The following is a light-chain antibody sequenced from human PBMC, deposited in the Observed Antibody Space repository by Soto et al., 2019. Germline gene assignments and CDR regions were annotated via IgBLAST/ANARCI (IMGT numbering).Light chain of an antibody. CDR3: QKYDHCPVT. V-gene: IGKV3-15*01. Sequence: EIVMTQSPATLSVSPGERATLSCRASQSVSGNLAWYQQKPGQDPRLLIYGVSTRATGLPARFSGSVSGTEFTLTISSLQSEDCALYYCQKYDHCPVTFGPGTKVDIK. CDR2: GVS. J-gene: IGKJ3*01. CDR1: QSVSGN.